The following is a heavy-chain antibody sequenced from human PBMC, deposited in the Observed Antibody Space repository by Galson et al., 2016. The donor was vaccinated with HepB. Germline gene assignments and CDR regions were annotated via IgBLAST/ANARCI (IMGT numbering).Heavy chain of an antibody. Sequence: SLRLSCAASGFTFSSYDMHWVRQATGKGLEWVSAIGTAGDTYYPGSVKGRFTISRENAKNSLYLQMNSLRAGDTPVYYCARDRGGRGDYGMDVWGQGTTVTVSS. CDR3: ARDRGGRGDYGMDV. V-gene: IGHV3-13*01. D-gene: IGHD3-16*01. CDR1: GFTFSSYD. J-gene: IGHJ6*02. CDR2: IGTAGDT.